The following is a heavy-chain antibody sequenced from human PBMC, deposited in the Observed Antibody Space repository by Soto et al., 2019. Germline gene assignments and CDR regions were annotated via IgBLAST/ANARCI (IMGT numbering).Heavy chain of an antibody. CDR2: IYGDDDK. CDR1: GFSLNTGRTG. J-gene: IGHJ1*01. V-gene: IGHV2-5*02. CDR3: VFSPMTEGSPGCFQD. Sequence: QITLKESGPTLVKPTQTLTLTCTFSGFSLNTGRTGVAWIRQRPGEAPEWLALIYGDDDKRYRPDLSRRLTVAKDTSQSQVVLTLANLDPVDTATYFCVFSPMTEGSPGCFQDWGQGALVTVSS. D-gene: IGHD3-10*01.